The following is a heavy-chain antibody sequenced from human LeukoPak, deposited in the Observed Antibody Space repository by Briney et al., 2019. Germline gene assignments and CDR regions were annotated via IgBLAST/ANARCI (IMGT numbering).Heavy chain of an antibody. CDR1: GGSISNYF. CDR2: MYYSGGDT. V-gene: IGHV4-59*08. CDR3: ARGHYGFDP. J-gene: IGHJ5*02. Sequence: KPSETLSLTCTVSGGSISNYFWSWIRQPPGKGLEWIAYMYYSGGDTDYNPSLNSRVAISVDTSTNQVSLKLRSVTAADTAVYYCARGHYGFDPWGQGILVTVSS. D-gene: IGHD3-16*01.